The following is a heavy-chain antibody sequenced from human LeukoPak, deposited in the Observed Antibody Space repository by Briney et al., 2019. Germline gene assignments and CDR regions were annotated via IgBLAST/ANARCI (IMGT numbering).Heavy chain of an antibody. Sequence: SETLSLTCTVSGGSISSYYWSWIRQPPGKGLGWIGYIYYSGSTNYNPSLKSRVTISVDTSKNQFSLKLSSVTAADTAVYYCARGYDSRLYAFDIWGQGTMVTVSS. V-gene: IGHV4-59*01. CDR1: GGSISSYY. CDR3: ARGYDSRLYAFDI. J-gene: IGHJ3*02. D-gene: IGHD3-22*01. CDR2: IYYSGST.